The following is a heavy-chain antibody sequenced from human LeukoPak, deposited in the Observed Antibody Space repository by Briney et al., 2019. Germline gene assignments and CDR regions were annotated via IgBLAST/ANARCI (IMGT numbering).Heavy chain of an antibody. D-gene: IGHD3-3*01. V-gene: IGHV1-18*01. CDR2: ISAYNGNT. CDR3: ARTYYDFWSGYWGTYFDY. J-gene: IGHJ4*02. Sequence: ASVKVSCKASGYTFTSYGISWVRQAPGQGLEWMGWISAYNGNTNYAQKLQGRVTMTRNTSISTAYMELSSLRSEDTAVYYCARTYYDFWSGYWGTYFDYWGQGTLVTVSS. CDR1: GYTFTSYG.